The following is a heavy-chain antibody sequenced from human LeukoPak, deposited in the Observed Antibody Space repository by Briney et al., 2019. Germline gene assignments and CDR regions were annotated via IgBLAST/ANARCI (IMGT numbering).Heavy chain of an antibody. J-gene: IGHJ4*02. CDR2: INHSGST. Sequence: PSETLSLTCAVYGGSFSGYYWSWIRQPPGKGLEWIGEINHSGSTNCNPSLKSRVTISVDTSKNQFSLKLSSVTAADTAVYYCASRSVAYYFDYWGQGTLVTVSS. D-gene: IGHD5-12*01. CDR1: GGSFSGYY. V-gene: IGHV4-34*01. CDR3: ASRSVAYYFDY.